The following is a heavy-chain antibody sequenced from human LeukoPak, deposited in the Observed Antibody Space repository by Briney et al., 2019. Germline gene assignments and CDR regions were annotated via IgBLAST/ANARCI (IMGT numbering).Heavy chain of an antibody. Sequence: SETLSLTCTVSGGSISIYYWSWIRQPPGKGLEWIGYIYYSGSTNYNPSLKSRVTIPVDTSKNQFSLKLSSVTAADTAVYYCATTARYYDSSGYFDPWGQGTLVTVSS. J-gene: IGHJ5*02. V-gene: IGHV4-59*08. D-gene: IGHD3-22*01. CDR3: ATTARYYDSSGYFDP. CDR1: GGSISIYY. CDR2: IYYSGST.